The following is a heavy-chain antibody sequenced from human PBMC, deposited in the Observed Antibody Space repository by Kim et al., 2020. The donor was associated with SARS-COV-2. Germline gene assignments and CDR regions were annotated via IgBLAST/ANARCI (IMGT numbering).Heavy chain of an antibody. D-gene: IGHD1-26*01. V-gene: IGHV5-51*01. J-gene: IGHJ3*02. Sequence: SFQGQVTISADKSISTAYLQWSSLKASDTAMYYCARQSGYYGPDEDAFDIWGQGTMVTVSS. CDR3: ARQSGYYGPDEDAFDI.